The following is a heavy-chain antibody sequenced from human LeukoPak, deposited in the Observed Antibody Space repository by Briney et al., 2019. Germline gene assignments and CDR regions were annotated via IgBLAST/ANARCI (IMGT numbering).Heavy chain of an antibody. D-gene: IGHD3-22*01. CDR3: ASPYDSSGYYYAFDY. CDR1: GFTFSSYE. CDR2: ISSSGSTI. V-gene: IGHV3-48*03. Sequence: GGSLRLSCAASGFTFSSYEMNWVRQAPGKGLEWVSYISSSGSTIYYADSVKGRFTISRDNAKNSLYLQMNSLRAEDTAVYYCASPYDSSGYYYAFDYWGQGTLVTVSS. J-gene: IGHJ4*02.